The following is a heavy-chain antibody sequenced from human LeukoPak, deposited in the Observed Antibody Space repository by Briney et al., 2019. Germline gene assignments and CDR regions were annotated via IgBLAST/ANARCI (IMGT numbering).Heavy chain of an antibody. V-gene: IGHV4-30-2*01. CDR3: ARDKEYSSSSGWFDP. CDR2: IYHSGST. D-gene: IGHD6-6*01. Sequence: PSETLSLTCTVSGGSISSGGYYWSWIRQPPGKGLEWIGYIYHSGSTYYNPSLKSRVTISVDRSKNQFSLKLSSVTAAGTAVYYCARDKEYSSSSGWFDPWGQGTLVTVSS. CDR1: GGSISSGGYY. J-gene: IGHJ5*02.